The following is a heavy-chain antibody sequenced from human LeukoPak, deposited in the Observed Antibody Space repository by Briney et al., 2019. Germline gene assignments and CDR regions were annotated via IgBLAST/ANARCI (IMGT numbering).Heavy chain of an antibody. Sequence: GGSLRLSCAASGFTFSSYWMTWVRQAPGKGLEWVANIKQDGSEKYYVDSVKGRFTISRDNAKNSLYLQMNSLRAEDTAVYYCAREKEGYCSRTSCYLDYYYYYMDVWGKGTTVTISS. CDR2: IKQDGSEK. V-gene: IGHV3-7*01. J-gene: IGHJ6*03. CDR1: GFTFSSYW. CDR3: AREKEGYCSRTSCYLDYYYYYMDV. D-gene: IGHD2-2*01.